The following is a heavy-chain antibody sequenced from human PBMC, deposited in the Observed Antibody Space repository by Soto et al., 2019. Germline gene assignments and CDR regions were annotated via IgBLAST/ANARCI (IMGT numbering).Heavy chain of an antibody. CDR2: IIPIFGTA. Sequence: QVQLVQSGAEVKKPGFSVKVSCKASGGTFSSYAISWVRQAPGQGLEWMGGIIPIFGTANYAQKFQGRVTITADESTSTAYMELSSLRSEDTAVYYCAREDSSSDYYGMDVWGQGTTVTVSS. CDR1: GGTFSSYA. D-gene: IGHD6-6*01. J-gene: IGHJ6*02. CDR3: AREDSSSDYYGMDV. V-gene: IGHV1-69*01.